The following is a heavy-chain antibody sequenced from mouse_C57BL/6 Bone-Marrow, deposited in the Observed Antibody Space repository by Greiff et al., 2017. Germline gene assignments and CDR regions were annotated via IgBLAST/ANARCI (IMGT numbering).Heavy chain of an antibody. CDR3: ARRGDYGSSYDWYFDV. V-gene: IGHV5-12*01. D-gene: IGHD1-1*01. Sequence: DVQLQESGGGLVQPGGSLKLSCAASGFTFSDYYMYWVRQTPEKRLEWVAYISNGGGSTYYPDTVKDRFTISRDNAKNTLYLQMSRLKSEDTAMYYCARRGDYGSSYDWYFDVWGTGTTVTVSS. J-gene: IGHJ1*03. CDR2: ISNGGGST. CDR1: GFTFSDYY.